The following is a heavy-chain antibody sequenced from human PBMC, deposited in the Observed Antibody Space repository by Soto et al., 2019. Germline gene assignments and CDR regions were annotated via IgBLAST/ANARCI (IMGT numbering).Heavy chain of an antibody. J-gene: IGHJ4*02. CDR1: GFTVSSYA. V-gene: IGHV3-23*01. CDR3: ARGRWDRSGWYFDY. D-gene: IGHD6-19*01. CDR2: ISSIDGDT. Sequence: EVKVLESGGGLVQPGGSLRLSCAASGFTVSSYAMAWVRQSPGKGLERVSIISSIDGDTYYGDSVKGRFTISRDIFRNTLFLQMNSLGVEDTALYSCARGRWDRSGWYFDYWGQGTLVTVSS.